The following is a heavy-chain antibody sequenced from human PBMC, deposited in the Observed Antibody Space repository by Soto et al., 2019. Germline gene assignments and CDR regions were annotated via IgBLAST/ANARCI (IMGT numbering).Heavy chain of an antibody. CDR3: AKFPRGGAAAGN. D-gene: IGHD6-13*01. CDR1: GFTFSSYG. J-gene: IGHJ4*02. Sequence: GGSLRLSCAASGFTFSSYGMHWVRQAPGKGLEWVAVISYDGSNKYYADSVKGRFTISRDNSKNTLYLQMNSLRAEDTAVYYCAKFPRGGAAAGNWGQGTLVTVSS. V-gene: IGHV3-30*18. CDR2: ISYDGSNK.